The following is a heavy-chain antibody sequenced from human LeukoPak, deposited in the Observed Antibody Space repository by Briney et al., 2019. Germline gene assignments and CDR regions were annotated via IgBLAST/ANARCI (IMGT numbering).Heavy chain of an antibody. Sequence: PGGSLRLSCAASGFTFSSYSMSWVRQAPGKGLEWVSSISSSSSYIYYADSVKGRFTISRDNAKNSLYLQMNSLRAEDTAVYYCARGRGPSSSWYKETDYWGQGTLVTVSS. V-gene: IGHV3-21*01. CDR1: GFTFSSYS. J-gene: IGHJ4*02. CDR2: ISSSSSYI. CDR3: ARGRGPSSSWYKETDY. D-gene: IGHD6-13*01.